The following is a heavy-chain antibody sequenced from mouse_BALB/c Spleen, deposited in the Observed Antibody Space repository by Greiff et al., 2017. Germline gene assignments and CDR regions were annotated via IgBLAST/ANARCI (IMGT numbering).Heavy chain of an antibody. V-gene: IGHV5-12-2*01. Sequence: EVHLVESGGGLVQPGGSLKLSCAASGFTFSSYTMSWVRQTPEKRLEWVAYISNGGGSTYYPDTVKGRFTISRDNAKNTLYLQMSSLKSEDTAMYYCARLGYYGSSSWFAYWGQGTLVTVSA. CDR2: ISNGGGST. CDR1: GFTFSSYT. CDR3: ARLGYYGSSSWFAY. D-gene: IGHD1-1*01. J-gene: IGHJ3*01.